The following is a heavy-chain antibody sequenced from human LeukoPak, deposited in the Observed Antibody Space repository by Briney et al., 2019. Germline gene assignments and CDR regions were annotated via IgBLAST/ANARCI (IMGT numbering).Heavy chain of an antibody. J-gene: IGHJ4*02. V-gene: IGHV4-34*01. Sequence: PSETLSLTCAVYGGSFSGYYWSWIRQPPGKGLEWIGEINHSGSTNYNPSLKSRVTISVDTSKNQFSLKLCSVTAADTAVYYCARLGLVVVPAAVFDYWGQGTLVTVSS. CDR3: ARLGLVVVPAAVFDY. CDR1: GGSFSGYY. CDR2: INHSGST. D-gene: IGHD2-2*01.